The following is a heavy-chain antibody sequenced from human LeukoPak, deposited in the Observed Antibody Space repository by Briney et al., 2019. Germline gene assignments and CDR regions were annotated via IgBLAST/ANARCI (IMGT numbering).Heavy chain of an antibody. CDR2: ITDSGVDT. V-gene: IGHV3-23*01. D-gene: IGHD1-26*01. CDR1: GFTFNSDA. Sequence: GGSLRPSCAASGFTFNSDAMTWARHAPEKGREWLSSITDSGVDTYYADSVKGRFTISRDNSKNTLFLQMNSLRAEDTAVYYCAKGSRGSYHYWGQGTLVTVSS. J-gene: IGHJ4*02. CDR3: AKGSRGSYHY.